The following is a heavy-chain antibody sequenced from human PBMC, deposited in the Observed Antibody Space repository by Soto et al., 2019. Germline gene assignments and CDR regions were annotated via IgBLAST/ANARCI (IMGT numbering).Heavy chain of an antibody. V-gene: IGHV3-30*18. CDR3: AKDAYTPIRTTAHDSGGLDH. Sequence: GGSLRLSCATSGFTFRFYDMHWVRQAPGKGLEWVAIISRDGNNKDYGDSVKGRFTISRDNSKDTLYLQMNSLRGEDTAVYYCAKDAYTPIRTTAHDSGGLDHWGRGTLVTVSS. CDR2: ISRDGNNK. J-gene: IGHJ4*02. CDR1: GFTFRFYD. D-gene: IGHD4-4*01.